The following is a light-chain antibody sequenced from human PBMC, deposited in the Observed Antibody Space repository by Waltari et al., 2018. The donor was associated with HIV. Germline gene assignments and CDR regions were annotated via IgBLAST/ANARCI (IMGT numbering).Light chain of an antibody. CDR1: GLAQRY. V-gene: IGLV3-25*03. CDR2: KDS. Sequence: SYELTQPPSVSVPQGQTARITCSGDGLAQRYAYWYQQKPGQAPVLVMCKDSERPSWIPERFSGSSSGTTVTLTISGVQAEDEADYYCQSSDSSDISVFGGGTKLTVL. J-gene: IGLJ3*02. CDR3: QSSDSSDISV.